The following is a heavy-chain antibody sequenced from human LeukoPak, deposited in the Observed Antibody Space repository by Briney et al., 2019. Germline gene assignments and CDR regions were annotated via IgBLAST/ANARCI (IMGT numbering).Heavy chain of an antibody. V-gene: IGHV1-69*13. Sequence: ASVKVSCKASGGTFSSYAISWVRQSPGQGLEWMGGIIPIFGTANYAQKFQGRVTITADESTSTAYMELSSLRSEDTAVYYCELNYGSGSYRGVVNYMDVWGKGTTDTVSS. CDR3: ELNYGSGSYRGVVNYMDV. CDR2: IIPIFGTA. J-gene: IGHJ6*03. CDR1: GGTFSSYA. D-gene: IGHD3-10*01.